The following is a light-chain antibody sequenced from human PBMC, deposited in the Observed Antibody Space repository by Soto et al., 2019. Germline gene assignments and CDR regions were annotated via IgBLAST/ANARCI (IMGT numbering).Light chain of an antibody. CDR2: NAS. V-gene: IGKV1-5*03. Sequence: DIQMTQSPSTLSASVGDRVTITCRASQSISPWLAWYQLKPGKAPKLLIYNASSIESGVPSRFSGSGSGTAFTLTISSRQPDDFATYYCQQYNSYSRTFGQGTRLEIK. CDR1: QSISPW. CDR3: QQYNSYSRT. J-gene: IGKJ5*01.